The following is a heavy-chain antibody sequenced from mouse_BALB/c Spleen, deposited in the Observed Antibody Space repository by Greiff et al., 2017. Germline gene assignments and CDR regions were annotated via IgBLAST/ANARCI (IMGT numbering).Heavy chain of an antibody. CDR3: ALNWDDFDV. CDR2: IWSGGST. CDR1: GFSLTSYG. Sequence: QVQLQQSGPGLVQPSQSLSITCTVSGFSLTSYGVHWVRQSPGKGLEWLGVIWSGGSTDYNAAFISRLSISKDNSKSQVFFKMNSLQANDTAIYYCALNWDDFDVWGAGTTVTVSS. J-gene: IGHJ1*01. D-gene: IGHD4-1*01. V-gene: IGHV2-2*02.